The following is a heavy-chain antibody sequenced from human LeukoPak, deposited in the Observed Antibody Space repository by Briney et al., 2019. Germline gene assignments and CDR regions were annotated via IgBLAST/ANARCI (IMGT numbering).Heavy chain of an antibody. J-gene: IGHJ4*02. CDR1: GFTFSSYT. D-gene: IGHD2-15*01. CDR2: ISWNGGSI. Sequence: TGRSLTLSCVASGFTFSSYTMHWLRPPPVRGLACVAVISWNGGSINYADSVKGRFTISRDDSKNTLYLQMNSLRAEDTAVYYCARDLVYCSATSCQDDWGQGTLVTVSS. CDR3: ARDLVYCSATSCQDD. V-gene: IGHV3-30-3*01.